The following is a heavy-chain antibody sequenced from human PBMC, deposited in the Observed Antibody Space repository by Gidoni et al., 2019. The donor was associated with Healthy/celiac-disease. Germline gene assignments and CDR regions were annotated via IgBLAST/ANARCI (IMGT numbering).Heavy chain of an antibody. Sequence: QVQLVESGGGVVQPGRSLRLSCAASGFTFSSYGMHWVRQAPGKGLEWVAVISYDGSNKYYADSVKGRFTISRDNSKNTLYLQMNSLRAEDTAVYYCAKVGETGYSSSWYGAEQYYYYGMDVWGQGTTVTVSS. CDR1: GFTFSSYG. V-gene: IGHV3-30*18. CDR2: ISYDGSNK. D-gene: IGHD6-13*01. CDR3: AKVGETGYSSSWYGAEQYYYYGMDV. J-gene: IGHJ6*02.